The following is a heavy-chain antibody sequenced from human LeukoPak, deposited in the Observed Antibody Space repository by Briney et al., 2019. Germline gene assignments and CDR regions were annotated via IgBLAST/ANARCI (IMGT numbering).Heavy chain of an antibody. Sequence: GGSLRLSCAASGFTFSSYSMNWVRQAPGKGLEWVSYISSSSSYRYYADSVKGRFTISRDNAKNSLYLQMNSLRAEDTAVYYCARSGSAADLVGNWFDPWGQGTLVTVSS. CDR3: ARSGSAADLVGNWFDP. CDR2: ISSSSSYR. D-gene: IGHD6-13*01. CDR1: GFTFSSYS. V-gene: IGHV3-21*01. J-gene: IGHJ5*02.